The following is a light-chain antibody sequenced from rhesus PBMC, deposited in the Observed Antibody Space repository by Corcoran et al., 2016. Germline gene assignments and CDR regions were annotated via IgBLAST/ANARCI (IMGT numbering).Light chain of an antibody. CDR1: TGADTSGNY. CDR3: LLYSRGAYI. Sequence: QDVVTQEPSLTVSPGGTVTLPCGPRTGADTSGNYPHWFQQKPGQAPRGLIYNTNTKHSWTPARFSGAPAGGKAALTLSGAKPEDEAEYYCLLYSRGAYIFGAGTRLTVL. V-gene: IGLV7-76*01. J-gene: IGLJ1*01. CDR2: NTN.